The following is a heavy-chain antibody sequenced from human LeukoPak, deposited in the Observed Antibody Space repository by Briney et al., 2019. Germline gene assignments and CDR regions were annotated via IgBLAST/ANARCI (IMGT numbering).Heavy chain of an antibody. D-gene: IGHD2-2*01. J-gene: IGHJ4*02. Sequence: SETLSLTCAVYGGSFSGYYWSWIRQPPGKGLEWIGEINHSRSTNYNPSLKSRVTISVDTSKNQFSLKLSSVTAADTAVYYCARYIVVVPATKNFDYWGQGTLVTVSS. CDR2: INHSRST. V-gene: IGHV4-34*01. CDR3: ARYIVVVPATKNFDY. CDR1: GGSFSGYY.